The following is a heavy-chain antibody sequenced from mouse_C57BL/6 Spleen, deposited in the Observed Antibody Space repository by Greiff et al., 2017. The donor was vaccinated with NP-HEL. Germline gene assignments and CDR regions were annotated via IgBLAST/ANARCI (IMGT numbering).Heavy chain of an antibody. CDR2: IWSGGST. D-gene: IGHD1-1*01. J-gene: IGHJ1*03. CDR1: GFSLTSYG. CDR3: ASSGYCSGSSYAVYFGV. Sequence: QVQLQQSGPGLVQPSQSLSITCTVSGFSLTSYGVHWVRQSPGKGLEWLGVIWSGGSTDNNAAIFSRLGISKDNSKCQVVFQMNSLQADDTAIVYCASSGYCSGSSYAVYFGVWGTGATVTVST. V-gene: IGHV2-2*01.